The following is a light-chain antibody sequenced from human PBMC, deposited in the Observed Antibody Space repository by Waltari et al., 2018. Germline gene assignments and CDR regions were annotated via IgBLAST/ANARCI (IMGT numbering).Light chain of an antibody. Sequence: QSALTQPASVSGSPGQSITISCTGTSSDVGGYNYLSWYQQHPGKAPKLMIYDVSNRPSGVSNRFSGSKSGNTASLTISGLQAEEEADYYCSSYTSSITLVFGGGTKLTVL. V-gene: IGLV2-14*03. J-gene: IGLJ3*02. CDR2: DVS. CDR1: SSDVGGYNY. CDR3: SSYTSSITLV.